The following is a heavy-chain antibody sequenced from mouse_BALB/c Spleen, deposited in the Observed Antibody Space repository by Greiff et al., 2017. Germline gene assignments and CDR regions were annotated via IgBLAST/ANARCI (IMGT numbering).Heavy chain of an antibody. V-gene: IGHV5-17*02. CDR1: GFTFSSFG. CDR2: ISSGSSTI. Sequence: EVQVVESGGGLVQPGGSRKLSCAASGFTFSSFGMHWVRQAPEKGLEWVAYISSGSSTIYYADTVKGRFTISRDNPKNTLFLQMTSLRSEDTAMYYCARSGTTVVAKAMDYWGQGTSVTVSS. J-gene: IGHJ4*01. D-gene: IGHD1-1*01. CDR3: ARSGTTVVAKAMDY.